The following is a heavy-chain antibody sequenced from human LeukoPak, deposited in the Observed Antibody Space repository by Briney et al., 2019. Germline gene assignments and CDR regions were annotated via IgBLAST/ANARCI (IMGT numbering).Heavy chain of an antibody. Sequence: SVKVSCKASGGTFSSYAISWVRQAPGQGLEWMGGIIPIFGTANYAQKFQGRFTLTADKSTTTVYMELSSLRSEDTAVYYCVRSGYDYDWFDPWGQGTLVTVSS. D-gene: IGHD5-12*01. V-gene: IGHV1-69*06. CDR3: VRSGYDYDWFDP. J-gene: IGHJ5*02. CDR1: GGTFSSYA. CDR2: IIPIFGTA.